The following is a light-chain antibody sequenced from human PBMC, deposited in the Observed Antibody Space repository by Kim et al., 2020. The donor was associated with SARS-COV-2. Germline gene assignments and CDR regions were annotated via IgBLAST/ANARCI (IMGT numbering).Light chain of an antibody. V-gene: IGKV1-33*01. CDR3: QQYDNIPS. CDR1: QAITNR. J-gene: IGKJ2*01. CDR2: DAS. Sequence: DIQMTQSPSSLSASVGDRVTITCQASQAITNRVNWYQQKPGKGPKLLISDASKLEAGVPSRFSGSGFGTDFSFTISSLQPEDIATYYCQQYDNIPSFGQGTKLEIK.